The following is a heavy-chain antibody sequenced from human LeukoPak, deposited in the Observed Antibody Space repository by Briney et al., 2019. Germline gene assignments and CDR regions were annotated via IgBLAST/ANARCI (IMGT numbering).Heavy chain of an antibody. V-gene: IGHV3-23*01. Sequence: GGSLRLSCAASGFTFSSYAMSWVRQAPGKGLEWVSAISGSGGSTYYADSVKGRFTISRDNSKNTLYLRMNSLRAEDTAVYYCAKEGAIKYYDSSGTHLWGQGTLVTVSS. CDR1: GFTFSSYA. J-gene: IGHJ5*02. CDR2: ISGSGGST. CDR3: AKEGAIKYYDSSGTHL. D-gene: IGHD3-22*01.